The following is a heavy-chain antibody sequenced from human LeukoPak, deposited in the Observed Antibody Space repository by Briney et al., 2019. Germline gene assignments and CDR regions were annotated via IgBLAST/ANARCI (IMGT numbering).Heavy chain of an antibody. CDR3: ASWVGDSSGYYSFDY. CDR2: IYSGGST. V-gene: IGHV3-53*01. J-gene: IGHJ4*02. Sequence: PGGSLRLSCAASGFTVNSNYMSWVRQAPGKGLEWVSVIYSGGSTYYADSVKGRFTISRDNSKNTLYLQMNSLRAEDTAVYYCASWVGDSSGYYSFDYWGQGTLVTVSS. CDR1: GFTVNSNY. D-gene: IGHD3-22*01.